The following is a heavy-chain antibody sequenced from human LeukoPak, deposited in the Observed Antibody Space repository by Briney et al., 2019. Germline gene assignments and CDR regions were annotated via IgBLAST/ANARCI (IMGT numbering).Heavy chain of an antibody. V-gene: IGHV3-48*02. Sequence: PGGSLRLSCAASGFTSSSYSMNWVRQAPGKGLEWVSYISSSSSTIYYADSVKGRFTISRDNAKNSLYLQMNSLRDEDTAVYYCASLIAAAGNNWFDPWGQGTLVTVSS. CDR3: ASLIAAAGNNWFDP. J-gene: IGHJ5*02. D-gene: IGHD6-13*01. CDR2: ISSSSSTI. CDR1: GFTSSSYS.